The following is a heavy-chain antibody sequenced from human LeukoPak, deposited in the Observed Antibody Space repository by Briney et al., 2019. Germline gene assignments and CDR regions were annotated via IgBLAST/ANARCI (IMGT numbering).Heavy chain of an antibody. J-gene: IGHJ6*03. V-gene: IGHV4-59*01. Sequence: SETLSLTCTVSGSSISSYYWSWIRQPPGKGLEWIGYIYYSGSTNYNPSLKSRVTISVDTSKNQFSLKLSSVTAADTAVYYCAREQFYYMDVWGKGTTVTVSS. CDR1: GSSISSYY. D-gene: IGHD5-24*01. CDR2: IYYSGST. CDR3: AREQFYYMDV.